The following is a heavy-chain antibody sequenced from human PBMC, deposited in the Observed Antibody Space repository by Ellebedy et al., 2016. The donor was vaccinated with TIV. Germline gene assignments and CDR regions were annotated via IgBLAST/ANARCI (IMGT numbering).Heavy chain of an antibody. V-gene: IGHV4-61*08. CDR3: ARDSNGGHP. CDR2: IYYTGST. J-gene: IGHJ4*02. D-gene: IGHD3-10*01. Sequence: SETLSLTXIVSGASIGSGAHYWSWIRQPPGKGLEWVGYIYYTGSTNYNPSLKSRVTISLDTSKNQFSLRLSSVTAADTAVYYGARDSNGGHPWGQGTLVTVSS. CDR1: GASIGSGAHY.